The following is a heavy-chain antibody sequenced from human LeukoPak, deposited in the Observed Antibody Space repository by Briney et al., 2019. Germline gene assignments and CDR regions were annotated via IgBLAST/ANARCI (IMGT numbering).Heavy chain of an antibody. CDR2: IFWDDDK. D-gene: IGHD3-10*01. CDR1: GFSLSTSGVG. V-gene: IGHV2-5*02. J-gene: IGHJ3*01. Sequence: SGPTLLHPTQPLTQTRIFSGFSLSTSGVGVAWIRQPPGKALEWLAVIFWDDDKRYRPSLKSRLTITKDTSKNQVVLTMTNMDPVDTATYYCARPYYYGSGYYASALEVWGQGTMVTVSS. CDR3: ARPYYYGSGYYASALEV.